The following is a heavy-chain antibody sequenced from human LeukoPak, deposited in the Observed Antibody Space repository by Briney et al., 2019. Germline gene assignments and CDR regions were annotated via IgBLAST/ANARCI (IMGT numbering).Heavy chain of an antibody. J-gene: IGHJ4*02. Sequence: PSETLSLTCTVSGGSISSYYWSWIRQPPGKGLEWIGYIYYSGSTNYNPSLKSRVTISVDTSKNQFSLKLNSVTAADTAVYYCARENSSGYYRVFDYWGQGTLVTVSS. D-gene: IGHD3-22*01. CDR3: ARENSSGYYRVFDY. CDR1: GGSISSYY. CDR2: IYYSGST. V-gene: IGHV4-59*12.